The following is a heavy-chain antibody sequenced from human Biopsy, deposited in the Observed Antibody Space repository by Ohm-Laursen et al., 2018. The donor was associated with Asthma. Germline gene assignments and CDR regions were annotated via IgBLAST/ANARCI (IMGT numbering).Heavy chain of an antibody. J-gene: IGHJ4*02. CDR1: GGTFNTYV. D-gene: IGHD2-2*01. V-gene: IGHV1-69*13. CDR3: ARKAGSCISRTCYSLDF. Sequence: SVKLSCKSLGGTFNTYVIGWVRQAPGQGLEWMGGINSVFGTTTYPQKFQGRVTITADDSTSTVYMELSSLRSEDTAVYYCARKAGSCISRTCYSLDFWGQGTLVTVSS. CDR2: INSVFGTT.